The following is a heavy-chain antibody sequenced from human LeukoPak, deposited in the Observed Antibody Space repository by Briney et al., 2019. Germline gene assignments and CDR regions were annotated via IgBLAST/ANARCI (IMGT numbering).Heavy chain of an antibody. V-gene: IGHV3-7*05. D-gene: IGHD2-21*01. J-gene: IGHJ5*02. CDR2: INEDGRRK. CDR1: GFTFSSHW. Sequence: PGGSPRLSCAASGFTFSSHWMSWVRQAPGKGMEWVAMINEDGRRKFYVGSVRGRFTISRDNAKSSLYLQMNDLNAEDTAVYYCAKTYCGGTSCSKSGDWFDPRGQGTLVTVSS. CDR3: AKTYCGGTSCSKSGDWFDP.